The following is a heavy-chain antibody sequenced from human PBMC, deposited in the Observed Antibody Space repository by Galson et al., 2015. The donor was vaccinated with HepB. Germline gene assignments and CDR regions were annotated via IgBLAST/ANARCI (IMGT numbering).Heavy chain of an antibody. CDR2: INTNTGNP. CDR3: ARPVDPNYYYYGMDV. Sequence: SVKVSCKASGYTFTSYAMNWVRQAPGQGLEWMGWINTNTGNPTYAQGFTGRFVFSLDTSVSTAYLQISSLKAEDTAVYYCARPVDPNYYYYGMDVWGQGTTVTVSS. V-gene: IGHV7-4-1*02. J-gene: IGHJ6*02. CDR1: GYTFTSYA. D-gene: IGHD2-2*01.